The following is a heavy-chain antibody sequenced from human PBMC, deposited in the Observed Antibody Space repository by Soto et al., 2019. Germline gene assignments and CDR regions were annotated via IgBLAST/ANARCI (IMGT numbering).Heavy chain of an antibody. J-gene: IGHJ4*02. CDR1: GFTFSSYG. Sequence: QVQLVESGGGVVQPGRSLRLSCAASGFTFSSYGMHWVRQAPGKGLEWVAVISYDGSNKYYADSVKGRFTISRDNSKNTLYLQMNSLRAEDTAVYYCAKDVGILVLVPYFDYWGQGTLVTVSS. CDR3: AKDVGILVLVPYFDY. D-gene: IGHD3-3*01. V-gene: IGHV3-30*18. CDR2: ISYDGSNK.